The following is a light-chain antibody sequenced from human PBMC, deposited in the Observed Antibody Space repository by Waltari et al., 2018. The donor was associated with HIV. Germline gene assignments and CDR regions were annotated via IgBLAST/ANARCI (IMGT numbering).Light chain of an antibody. CDR3: VLFMGNGIWV. J-gene: IGLJ3*02. V-gene: IGLV8-61*01. Sequence: QTVVTQEPSFSVSPGGTVTLTCGLSSGSVSTSYYPNWYQQTPGQAPPPSTASKNLPSSGVPDRFSGSILGNKAALTITGAQADDESDYYCVLFMGNGIWVFGGGTKLTVL. CDR1: SGSVSTSYY. CDR2: SKN.